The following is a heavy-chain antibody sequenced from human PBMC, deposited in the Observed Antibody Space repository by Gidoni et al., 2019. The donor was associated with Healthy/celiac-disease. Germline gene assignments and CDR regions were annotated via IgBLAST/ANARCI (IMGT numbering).Heavy chain of an antibody. D-gene: IGHD1-1*01. J-gene: IGHJ4*02. CDR2: IIPIFGTA. CDR3: ARAVHIVSAYFDY. Sequence: QVQLVQSEAEVKQPGSSVKVSCTASGVTFSSYASSWVRQAPGQGLEWMGGIIPIFGTANYAQKFQGRVTITADESTSTAYMELSSLRSEDTAVYYCARAVHIVSAYFDYWGQGTLVTVSS. CDR1: GVTFSSYA. V-gene: IGHV1-69*01.